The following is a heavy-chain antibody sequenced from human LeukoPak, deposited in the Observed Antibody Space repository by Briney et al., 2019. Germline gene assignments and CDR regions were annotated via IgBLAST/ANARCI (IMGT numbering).Heavy chain of an antibody. CDR2: IIPILGIA. J-gene: IGHJ4*02. CDR3: AGSSGWAPFDY. D-gene: IGHD6-19*01. V-gene: IGHV1-69*04. Sequence: SVKVSCKASGGTFSSYAISWVRQAPGQGLEWMGRIIPILGIANYAQKFQGRVTITADKSTTTAYMELSSLRSEDTAVYYRAGSSGWAPFDYWGQGTLVTVSS. CDR1: GGTFSSYA.